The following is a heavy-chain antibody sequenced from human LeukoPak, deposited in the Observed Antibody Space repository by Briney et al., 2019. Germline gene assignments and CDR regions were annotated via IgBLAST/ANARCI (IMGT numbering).Heavy chain of an antibody. CDR3: ANHLACGSTTCPSFDH. D-gene: IGHD2-2*01. CDR1: GFTFSSSA. CDR2: ISHSGYDI. Sequence: AGGSLRLSCAASGFTFSSSAMSWVRQVPGKGLEWVSSISHSGYDIYYADSVKGRFTISRDNAKNSLSLQMNNLRIDDTAVYYCANHLACGSTTCPSFDHWGQGTLVTVSS. J-gene: IGHJ4*02. V-gene: IGHV3-21*01.